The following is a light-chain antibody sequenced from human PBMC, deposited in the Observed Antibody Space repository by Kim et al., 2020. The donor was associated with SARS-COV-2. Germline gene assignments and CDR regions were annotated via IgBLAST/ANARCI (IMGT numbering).Light chain of an antibody. CDR1: SSNIGSNN. Sequence: QSVLTQPPSASGTPGQRVTISCSGSSSNIGSNNVVWYQQLPGAAPNLLIYSNNQRPSGIPDRFSGSRSGTCASLAISGLQSGDEADYYCAVWDDSLKQGVFGGGTQLTVL. CDR3: AVWDDSLKQGV. V-gene: IGLV1-44*01. CDR2: SNN. J-gene: IGLJ3*02.